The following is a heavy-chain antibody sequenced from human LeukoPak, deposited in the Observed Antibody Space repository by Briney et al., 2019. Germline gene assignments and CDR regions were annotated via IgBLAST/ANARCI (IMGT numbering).Heavy chain of an antibody. Sequence: PSETLSLTCTVSGGSISSSSYYWGWLRQPPGKGLEWIGSIYYSGSTYYNPSLKSRVTISVDTSKNQFSLKLSSVTAADTAVYYCARLLYSSGSYYFDYWGQGTLVTVSS. CDR1: GGSISSSSYY. J-gene: IGHJ4*02. CDR2: IYYSGST. CDR3: ARLLYSSGSYYFDY. D-gene: IGHD6-19*01. V-gene: IGHV4-39*01.